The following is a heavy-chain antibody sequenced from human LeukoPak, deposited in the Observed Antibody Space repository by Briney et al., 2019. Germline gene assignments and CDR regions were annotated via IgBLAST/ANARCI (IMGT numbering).Heavy chain of an antibody. D-gene: IGHD4/OR15-4a*01. CDR1: GFTFSSYS. CDR3: ARVRANWCEDY. CDR2: ITTTFYT. Sequence: GGSLRLSCAASGFTFSSYSFNWVRQVPGKGLEWVSSITTTFYTYYTDSVKGRFTISRDNAKNSLYLQMISLRAEDTAVYYCARVRANWCEDYWGQGTLVTVSS. V-gene: IGHV3-21*01. J-gene: IGHJ4*02.